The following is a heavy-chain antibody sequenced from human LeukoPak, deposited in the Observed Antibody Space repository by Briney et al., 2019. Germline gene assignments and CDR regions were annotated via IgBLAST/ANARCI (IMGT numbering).Heavy chain of an antibody. CDR2: VSQSGST. CDR1: GYSLRNGFH. J-gene: IGHJ5*02. Sequence: PSETLSLTCTVSGYSLRNGFHWAWFRQPPGKRLEWIGSVSQSGSTYDNPSLKSRVSMSVDTSKNQFSLKLSSVTAADTAVYYCAREYGSGSEFDPWGQGTLVTVSS. D-gene: IGHD3-10*01. CDR3: AREYGSGSEFDP. V-gene: IGHV4-38-2*02.